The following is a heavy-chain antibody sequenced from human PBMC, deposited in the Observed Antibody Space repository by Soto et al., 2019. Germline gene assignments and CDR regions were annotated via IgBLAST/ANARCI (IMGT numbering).Heavy chain of an antibody. J-gene: IGHJ4*02. CDR1: GFPFSGHW. Sequence: VQLVESGGGLVQPGGSLRLSCVASGFPFSGHWMSWVRQAPGKGLEWVANIKQDGSEEHYVDSVKGRFTVSRDNAKNSLHLQMNSLRAEDTAVYYCARVVGATNTLHNWGQGTLVTVSS. D-gene: IGHD1-26*01. CDR3: ARVVGATNTLHN. CDR2: IKQDGSEE. V-gene: IGHV3-7*01.